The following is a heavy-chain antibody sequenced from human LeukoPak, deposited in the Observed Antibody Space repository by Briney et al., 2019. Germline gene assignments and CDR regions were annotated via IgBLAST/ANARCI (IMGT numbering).Heavy chain of an antibody. Sequence: GGSLRLSCAASGFTVSSNYMSWVRQAPGKGLEWVSVIYSGGSTYYADSVKGRFTISRDNSKNTLYLQMNSLRAEDTAVYYCARNFDYYDSSGYKSPYYYYGMDVWGQGTTVTVSS. CDR1: GFTVSSNY. CDR3: ARNFDYYDSSGYKSPYYYYGMDV. V-gene: IGHV3-66*01. J-gene: IGHJ6*02. D-gene: IGHD3-22*01. CDR2: IYSGGST.